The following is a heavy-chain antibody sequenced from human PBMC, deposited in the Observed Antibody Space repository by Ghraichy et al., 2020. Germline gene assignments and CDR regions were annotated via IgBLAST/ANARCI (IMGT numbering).Heavy chain of an antibody. CDR3: VVAGTFGAQDYYYGMDV. J-gene: IGHJ6*02. Sequence: GGSLRLSCAASGFTFSDYYMSWIRQAPGKGLEWVSYISSSGSTIYYADSVKGRFTISRDNAKNSLYLQMNSLRAEDTAVYYCVVAGTFGAQDYYYGMDVWGQGTTVTVSS. V-gene: IGHV3-11*01. CDR2: ISSSGSTI. D-gene: IGHD2-15*01. CDR1: GFTFSDYY.